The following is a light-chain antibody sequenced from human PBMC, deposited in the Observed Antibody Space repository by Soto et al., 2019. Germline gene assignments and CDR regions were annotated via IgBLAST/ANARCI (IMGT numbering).Light chain of an antibody. V-gene: IGKV3-20*01. CDR3: QQYGTSPPST. J-gene: IGKJ5*01. CDR1: QSVSSSY. Sequence: EIVLTQSPGTLSLSPGERATLSCRASQSVSSSYLAWYQQKPGQAPRLLINGASSRATGIPDRFSGTGSGTDFTLTISRLEPEAFAVYYCQQYGTSPPSTFGPGTPLEIK. CDR2: GAS.